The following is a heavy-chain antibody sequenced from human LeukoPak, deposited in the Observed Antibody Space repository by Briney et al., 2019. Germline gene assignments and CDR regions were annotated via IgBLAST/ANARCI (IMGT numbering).Heavy chain of an antibody. CDR1: GFTFSSYA. D-gene: IGHD5-12*01. CDR2: VSGSGSHT. CDR3: AKDERGYDCYFDY. J-gene: IGHJ4*02. V-gene: IGHV3-23*01. Sequence: GGSLRLSCAASGFTFSSYAMSWVRQAPGKGLEWVSSVSGSGSHTYYAGSVKGRFTISRDNSKNTLYLQMDSLRADDAAVYYCAKDERGYDCYFDYWGQGALVTVSS.